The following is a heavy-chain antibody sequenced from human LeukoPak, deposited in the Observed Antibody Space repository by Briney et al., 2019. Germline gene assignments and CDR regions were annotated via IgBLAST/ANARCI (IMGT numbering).Heavy chain of an antibody. CDR2: ISGSGGST. CDR3: AKGRYCSSTSCPRPYYFDY. D-gene: IGHD2-2*01. V-gene: IGHV3-23*01. Sequence: PGGSLRLSCAASGFTFSSYAMSWARQAPGKGLEWVSAISGSGGSTYYADSVKGRFTISRDNSKNTLYLQMNSLRAEDTAVYYCAKGRYCSSTSCPRPYYFDYWGQGTLVTVSS. J-gene: IGHJ4*02. CDR1: GFTFSSYA.